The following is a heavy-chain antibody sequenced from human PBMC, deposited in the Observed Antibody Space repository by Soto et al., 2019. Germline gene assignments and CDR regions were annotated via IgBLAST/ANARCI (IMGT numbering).Heavy chain of an antibody. CDR3: AKDRLGGGLDY. V-gene: IGHV3-23*01. CDR2: VTSRGDTT. Sequence: EVHLLQSGGGLVQPGGSLRLSCAASGFIFSNYAMNWVRQAPGKGLEWVSIVTSRGDTTYYADSVEGRFTISRDNSKNTLYLQVNSLTAEDTAVYYCAKDRLGGGLDYWGQGTLVSVSS. CDR1: GFIFSNYA. J-gene: IGHJ4*02. D-gene: IGHD3-16*01.